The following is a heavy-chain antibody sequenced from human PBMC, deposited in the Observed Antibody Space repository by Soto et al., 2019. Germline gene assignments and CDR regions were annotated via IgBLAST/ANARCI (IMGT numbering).Heavy chain of an antibody. CDR1: GFTLRVRS. D-gene: IGHD3-10*01. J-gene: IGHJ6*04. CDR2: IDNAGTDS. V-gene: IGHV3-74*01. CDR3: ARGWFGPDV. Sequence: EVQLVESGGGLVQPGGSLRLSCAASGFTLRVRSMPWVRQAPGKGLVWVSGIDNAGTDSTYADSVKGRFTSSRDNAKNMLYLQMNSLRVEDTAVYYCARGWFGPDVWGKGTTVTVSS.